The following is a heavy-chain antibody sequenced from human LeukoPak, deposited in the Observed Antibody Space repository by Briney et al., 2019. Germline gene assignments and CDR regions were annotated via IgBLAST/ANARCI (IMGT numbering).Heavy chain of an antibody. Sequence: GGSLRLSCAASGFTVSSNYMSWVRQAPGKGLEWVSIIYSGGSTYYADSVKGRFTISRDNSKNTLYLQMNSLKDEDTAIYYCTTGVGNYGAGAFDIWGQGTKVTVSS. CDR2: IYSGGST. V-gene: IGHV3-66*01. CDR1: GFTVSSNY. J-gene: IGHJ3*02. D-gene: IGHD1-7*01. CDR3: TTGVGNYGAGAFDI.